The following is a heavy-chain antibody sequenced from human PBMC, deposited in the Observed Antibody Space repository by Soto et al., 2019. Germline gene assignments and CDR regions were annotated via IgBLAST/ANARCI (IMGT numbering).Heavy chain of an antibody. CDR1: GFTFSSHG. CDR3: VRAAGYSGNDYVYYYGMDV. J-gene: IGHJ6*02. CDR2: VWYDGRNI. V-gene: IGHV3-33*01. Sequence: QVQVVESGGGVVQPGRSLRLSCAASGFTFSSHGMHWVRQAPGKGLEWVALVWYDGRNIDYADSVKGRFTISRDNSKNTLYLQMNSLRDEDTAVYYCVRAAGYSGNDYVYYYGMDVWGQGTTVTVSS. D-gene: IGHD5-12*01.